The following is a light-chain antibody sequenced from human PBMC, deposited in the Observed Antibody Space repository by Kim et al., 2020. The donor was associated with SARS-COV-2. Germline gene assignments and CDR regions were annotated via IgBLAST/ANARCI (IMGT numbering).Light chain of an antibody. V-gene: IGLV3-19*01. J-gene: IGLJ2*01. CDR2: GKN. CDR3: NSRDSNDNVV. CDR1: SLRRYY. Sequence: SSELTQDPAVSVALGQTVRITCQGDSLRRYYATWYQQKPGQAPILLIYGKNNRPSGIPDRFSGSSSGNTASLTITGTQAGDEADYYCNSRDSNDNVVFGGGTQVTVL.